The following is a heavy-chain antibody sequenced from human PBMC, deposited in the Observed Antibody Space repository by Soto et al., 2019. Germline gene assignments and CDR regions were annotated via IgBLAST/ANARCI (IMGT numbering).Heavy chain of an antibody. CDR1: GFTCSSYS. J-gene: IGHJ4*02. CDR3: SKSPQWHCSSTSYFDPAYYFDY. CDR2: ISVSGGST. V-gene: IGHV3-23*01. Sequence: GGSLRLSCAASGFTCSSYSMSWVRQAPGKGLEWVSAISVSGGSTYYADSVKGRFTISRDNSKNTLYLQMNSLRAEDTAVYYSSKSPQWHCSSTSYFDPAYYFDYRAQRTPVPVSS. D-gene: IGHD2-2*01.